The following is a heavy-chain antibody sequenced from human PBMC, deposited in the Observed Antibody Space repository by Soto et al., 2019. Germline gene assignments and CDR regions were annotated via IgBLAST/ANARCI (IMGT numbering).Heavy chain of an antibody. CDR1: GFTFSDYY. CDR3: ARDRGMGVYAITYGMDV. Sequence: GGSLRLSCAASGFTFSDYYMSWIRQAPGKGLEWVSYISSSSSYTNYADSVKGRFTISRDNAKNSLYLQMNSLRAEDTAVYYCARDRGMGVYAITYGMDVWGQGTTVTVYS. D-gene: IGHD2-8*02. V-gene: IGHV3-11*06. CDR2: ISSSSSYT. J-gene: IGHJ6*02.